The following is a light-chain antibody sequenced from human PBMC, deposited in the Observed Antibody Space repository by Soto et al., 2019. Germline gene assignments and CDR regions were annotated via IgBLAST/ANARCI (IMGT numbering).Light chain of an antibody. CDR2: DAS. CDR3: QQYNSYPPT. V-gene: IGKV1-5*01. J-gene: IGKJ1*01. Sequence: DIQMTQSPSTLSASAGDRVTITGRASQSISSWLAWYQKKPGKAPKILIYDASSLASGVPSRFSGIGSGTEFNLTISSLQTDDFATYDCQQYNSYPPTFGPGTKVDNK. CDR1: QSISSW.